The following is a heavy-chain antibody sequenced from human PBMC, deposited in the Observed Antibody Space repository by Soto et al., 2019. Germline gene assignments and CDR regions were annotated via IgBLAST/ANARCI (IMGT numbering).Heavy chain of an antibody. J-gene: IGHJ5*02. Sequence: QVQLVQSGAEVKKPGSSVKVSCKASGGTFSSYAISWVRQAPGQGLEWMGGIIPIFGTANYAQKFQGRVTITADESPSTAYLELRRLGSEDTAVEYWAGPTKGGVFWWWFGPWGQGTLVTVSS. CDR1: GGTFSSYA. V-gene: IGHV1-69*01. CDR3: AGPTKGGVFWWWFGP. D-gene: IGHD2-15*01. CDR2: IIPIFGTA.